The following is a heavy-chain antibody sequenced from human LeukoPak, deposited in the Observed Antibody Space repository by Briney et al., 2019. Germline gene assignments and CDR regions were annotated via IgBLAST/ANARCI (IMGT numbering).Heavy chain of an antibody. J-gene: IGHJ6*02. CDR2: MNPNSGNT. Sequence: ASVKVSCKASGGTFSSYAISWVRQATGQGLEWMGWMNPNSGNTGYAQKFQGRVTMTRNTSISTAYMELSSLRSEDTAVYYCARGLGELWLPVPTRPYGMDVWGQGTTVTVSS. V-gene: IGHV1-8*02. CDR3: ARGLGELWLPVPTRPYGMDV. CDR1: GGTFSSYA. D-gene: IGHD5-18*01.